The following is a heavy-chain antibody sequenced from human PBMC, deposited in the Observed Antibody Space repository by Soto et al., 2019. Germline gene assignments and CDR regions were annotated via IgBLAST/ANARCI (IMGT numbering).Heavy chain of an antibody. V-gene: IGHV3-9*01. Sequence: EVQLVESGGGLVQPGRSLRLSCAASGFTFDDYAMHWVRKAPGKGLELVSGISWNSGNMDYVDSVKGRFTISRDNAKNSLYLQMNSLRAEDTALYFCAKDSGRYDIYAMDVWGQGTTVTVSS. J-gene: IGHJ6*02. CDR3: AKDSGRYDIYAMDV. CDR2: ISWNSGNM. D-gene: IGHD3-9*01. CDR1: GFTFDDYA.